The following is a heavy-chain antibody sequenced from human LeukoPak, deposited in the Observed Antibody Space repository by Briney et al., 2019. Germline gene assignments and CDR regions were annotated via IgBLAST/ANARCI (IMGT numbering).Heavy chain of an antibody. V-gene: IGHV4-59*08. J-gene: IGHJ6*02. CDR2: IYYSGST. CDR1: GGSISSYY. CDR3: ARLNILTGYDPLYYYYYGMDV. D-gene: IGHD3-9*01. Sequence: SETLSLTCTVSGGSISSYYWSWIRQPPGKGLEWIGYIYYSGSTNYSPSLKNRVTISVDTSKNQFSLKLSSVTAADTAVYYCARLNILTGYDPLYYYYYGMDVWGQGTTVTVSS.